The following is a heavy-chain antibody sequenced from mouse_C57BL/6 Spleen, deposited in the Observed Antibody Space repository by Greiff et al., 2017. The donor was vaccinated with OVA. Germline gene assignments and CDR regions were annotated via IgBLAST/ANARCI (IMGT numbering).Heavy chain of an antibody. Sequence: QVTLKVCGPGILQSSQTLSLTCSFSGFSLSTSGMGVSWIRQPSGKGLEWLAHIYWDDDKRYNPSLKSRPTISKDTSRNQVFLKITSVDTADTATYYCARRNSTQSWFAYWGQGTLVTVSA. D-gene: IGHD2-5*01. J-gene: IGHJ3*01. V-gene: IGHV8-12*01. CDR1: GFSLSTSGMG. CDR2: IYWDDDK. CDR3: ARRNSTQSWFAY.